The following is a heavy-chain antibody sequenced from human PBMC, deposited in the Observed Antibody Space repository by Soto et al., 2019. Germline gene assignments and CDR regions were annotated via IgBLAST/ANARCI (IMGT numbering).Heavy chain of an antibody. CDR2: IFSNDEK. CDR3: ARTYGSGDNWFDP. CDR1: GFSLSNARMG. V-gene: IGHV2-26*01. Sequence: QVTLKESGPVLVKPTEPLTLTCTVSGFSLSNARMGVSWIRQPPGKALEWLAHIFSNDEKSYSTSLKSRLTISKDTSKSQVVLTMTNMDPVDTATYYCARTYGSGDNWFDPWGQGTLVTVSS. D-gene: IGHD3-10*01. J-gene: IGHJ5*02.